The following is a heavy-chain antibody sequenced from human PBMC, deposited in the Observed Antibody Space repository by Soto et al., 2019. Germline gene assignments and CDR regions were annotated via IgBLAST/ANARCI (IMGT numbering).Heavy chain of an antibody. J-gene: IGHJ4*02. V-gene: IGHV1-8*01. CDR1: GYTFTSYD. Sequence: QVQLVQSGAEVKKPGASVKVSCKASGYTFTSYDINWVRQATGQGLEWMGWMNPNSGNTGYAQKFQGRVTMTRNTGISTAYMERSSLRSEDTAVYYWARGGSGLYWVGIGLNDDYWGQGTLVTVSS. CDR2: MNPNSGNT. D-gene: IGHD1-26*01. CDR3: ARGGSGLYWVGIGLNDDY.